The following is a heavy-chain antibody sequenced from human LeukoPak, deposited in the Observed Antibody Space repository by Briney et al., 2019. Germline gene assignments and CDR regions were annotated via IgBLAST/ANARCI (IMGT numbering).Heavy chain of an antibody. Sequence: GGSLRLSCAASGFTFSSYAMSWVRQAPGKWLEWVSAISGSGGDTYYAESVKGRFTISRDNSKNTLYLQMNSLRAEDTAVYYYATKRNIVTTSADDYWGQGTLVTVSS. D-gene: IGHD2/OR15-2a*01. J-gene: IGHJ4*02. CDR2: ISGSGGDT. V-gene: IGHV3-23*01. CDR3: ATKRNIVTTSADDY. CDR1: GFTFSSYA.